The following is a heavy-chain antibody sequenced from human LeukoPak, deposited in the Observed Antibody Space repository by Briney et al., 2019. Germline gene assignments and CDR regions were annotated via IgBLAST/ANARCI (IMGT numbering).Heavy chain of an antibody. CDR3: AKESLRNTVTTRSEADY. V-gene: IGHV3-23*01. CDR2: IFPSGGEI. J-gene: IGHJ4*02. Sequence: GGSLRLSCAASGFTFSTFAMIWVRQPPGKGLEWVSSIFPSGGEIHYADSVKGRFTISRDNSKNTLYLQMNSLRAEDTAVYYCAKESLRNTVTTRSEADYWGQGTLVTVSS. CDR1: GFTFSTFA. D-gene: IGHD4-17*01.